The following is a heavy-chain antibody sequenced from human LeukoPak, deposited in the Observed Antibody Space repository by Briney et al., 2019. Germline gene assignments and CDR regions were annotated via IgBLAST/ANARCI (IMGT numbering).Heavy chain of an antibody. CDR3: ARGGNYYDSSGYREDAFDI. CDR2: INPNSGGT. V-gene: IGHV1-2*02. Sequence: GASVKVSCKASGYTFTSYAMNWVRQAPGQGLEWMGWINPNSGGTNYAQKFQGRVTMTRDTSISTAYMELRRLKSDDTAVYYCARGGNYYDSSGYREDAFDIWGQGTMVTVS. J-gene: IGHJ3*02. CDR1: GYTFTSYA. D-gene: IGHD3-22*01.